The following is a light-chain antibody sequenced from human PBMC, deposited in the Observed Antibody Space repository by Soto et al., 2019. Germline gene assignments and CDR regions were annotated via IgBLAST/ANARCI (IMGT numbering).Light chain of an antibody. V-gene: IGKV3-20*01. Sequence: EIVLTQSPGSLSLSPGERATLSCRAGQSVSSNYLAWYQQKPGRAPRPVISDTSDRATGIPDRFSGSGSGTDFTLTISRLEPEDFATYYCQQYGRSPTTFGQGTKVDIK. J-gene: IGKJ1*01. CDR1: QSVSSNY. CDR3: QQYGRSPTT. CDR2: DTS.